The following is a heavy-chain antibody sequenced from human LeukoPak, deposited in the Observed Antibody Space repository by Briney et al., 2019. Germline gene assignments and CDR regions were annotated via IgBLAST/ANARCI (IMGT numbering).Heavy chain of an antibody. CDR3: ASGYCSGGSCYWEYFDY. CDR1: GGSTSSYY. CDR2: IYYSGST. Sequence: SSETLSLTCTVSGGSTSSYYWSWIRQPPGKGLEWIGYIYYSGSTNYNPSLKSRVTISVDTSKNQFSLKLSSVTAADTAVYYCASGYCSGGSCYWEYFDYWGQGTLVTVSS. D-gene: IGHD2-15*01. V-gene: IGHV4-59*01. J-gene: IGHJ4*02.